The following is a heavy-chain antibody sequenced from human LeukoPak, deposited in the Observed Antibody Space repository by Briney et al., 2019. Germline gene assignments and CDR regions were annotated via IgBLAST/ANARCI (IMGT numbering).Heavy chain of an antibody. V-gene: IGHV4-34*01. CDR3: ARRPRTYYYDSSGYFTLDY. CDR1: GGSFSGYY. CDR2: INHSGST. J-gene: IGHJ4*02. D-gene: IGHD3-22*01. Sequence: SETLSLTCAVYGGSFSGYYWSRIRQPPGKGLEWIGEINHSGSTNYNPSLKSRVTISVDTSKNQFPLKLSSVTAADTAVYYCARRPRTYYYDSSGYFTLDYWGQGTLVTVSS.